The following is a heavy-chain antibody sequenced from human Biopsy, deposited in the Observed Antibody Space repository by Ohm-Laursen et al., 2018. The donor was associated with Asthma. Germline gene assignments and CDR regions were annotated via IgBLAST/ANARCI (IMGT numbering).Heavy chain of an antibody. V-gene: IGHV3-53*01. D-gene: IGHD4-17*01. J-gene: IGHJ3*02. CDR2: MYAGGSR. Sequence: GSLRLSCAASGVNVTNNYMTWVRQAPGKGLEWVSIMYAGGSRFYADRMKGRFTISRDNSKNTLYLQMDSLRPEDTALYYCARAGDTNDYGPAFDIWGLGTMVTVSS. CDR1: GVNVTNNY. CDR3: ARAGDTNDYGPAFDI.